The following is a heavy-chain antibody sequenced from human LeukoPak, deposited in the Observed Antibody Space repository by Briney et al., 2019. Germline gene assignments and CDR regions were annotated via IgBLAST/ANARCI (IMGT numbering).Heavy chain of an antibody. CDR1: AFTFSSYA. CDR3: AKSQSPWETLRQAFDF. V-gene: IGHV3-23*01. Sequence: QPGGSLRLSCAASAFTFSSYAMSWVRQAPGKGLEWVSVISDSGGITNYADSVKGRFTISRDNSKNTVYLQMNSLRAEDTAVYYCAKSQSPWETLRQAFDFWGQGTLVTVSS. J-gene: IGHJ4*02. D-gene: IGHD1-26*01. CDR2: ISDSGGIT.